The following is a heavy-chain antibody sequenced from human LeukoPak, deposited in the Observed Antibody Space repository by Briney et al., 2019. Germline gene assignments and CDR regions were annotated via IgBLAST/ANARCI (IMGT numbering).Heavy chain of an antibody. J-gene: IGHJ4*02. Sequence: ASVKVSRTASGYTFTSYGISWVRQAPGQGLEWMGWISAYNGNTNYAQKLQGRVTMTTDTSASTAYMELRSLRSDDTAVYYCARGLSVAAPFDYWGQGTLVTVSS. D-gene: IGHD6-19*01. CDR1: GYTFTSYG. CDR2: ISAYNGNT. V-gene: IGHV1-18*01. CDR3: ARGLSVAAPFDY.